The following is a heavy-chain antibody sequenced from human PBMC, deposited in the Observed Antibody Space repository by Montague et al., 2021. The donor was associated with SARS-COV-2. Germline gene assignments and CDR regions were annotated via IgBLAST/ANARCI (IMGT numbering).Heavy chain of an antibody. D-gene: IGHD5-24*01. Sequence: SETLSLTCTVSGGSINSSYRSWIRQPPGKGLEWIGYIYYRGSTNYNPSLETRVTISVDTSKNQFSLKLSSVTAADTAVYYCAREDRWNWFDPWGQGTLVIVSS. J-gene: IGHJ5*02. V-gene: IGHV4-59*01. CDR3: AREDRWNWFDP. CDR1: GGSINSSY. CDR2: IYYRGST.